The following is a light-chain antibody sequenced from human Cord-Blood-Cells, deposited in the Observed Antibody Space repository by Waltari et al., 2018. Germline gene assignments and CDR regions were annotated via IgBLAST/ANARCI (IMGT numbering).Light chain of an antibody. Sequence: QSVLTQPPSASGTPGQRVTISCSGSSSNIGSQYVFWYQQLPGTAPKLLSYRNNQRPSGVPDRFSVSKSGTSASLAISGLRSEDEADYHCAVWDDSLSAWVFGGGTKLTVL. V-gene: IGLV1-47*01. CDR1: SSNIGSQY. J-gene: IGLJ3*02. CDR3: AVWDDSLSAWV. CDR2: RNN.